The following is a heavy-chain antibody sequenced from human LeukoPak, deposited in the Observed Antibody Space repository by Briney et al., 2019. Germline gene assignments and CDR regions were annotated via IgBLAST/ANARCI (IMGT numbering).Heavy chain of an antibody. CDR3: ARRIEELFDY. Sequence: SETLSLTCTVSGGSISISSYYWGWIRQPPGKGLEWIGSIYYSGSTYYNPSLKSRVTISVDTSKNQFSLKLSSVTAADTAVYYCARRIEELFDYWGQGTLVTVSS. CDR2: IYYSGST. V-gene: IGHV4-39*01. J-gene: IGHJ4*02. CDR1: GGSISISSYY. D-gene: IGHD1-26*01.